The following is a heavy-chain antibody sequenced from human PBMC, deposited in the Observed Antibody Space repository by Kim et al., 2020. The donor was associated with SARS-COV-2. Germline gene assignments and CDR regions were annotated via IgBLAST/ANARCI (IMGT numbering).Heavy chain of an antibody. Sequence: GGSLRLSCAASGFSFSSRGIHWVRQAPGKGLEWVAVISNDETYKNYADSVKGRFTISRDNFKNTVDLQMNSLRVEDTAVYYCARAREKSFDYWGQGTLVT. V-gene: IGHV3-30*03. CDR1: GFSFSSRG. CDR3: ARAREKSFDY. CDR2: ISNDETYK. J-gene: IGHJ4*02.